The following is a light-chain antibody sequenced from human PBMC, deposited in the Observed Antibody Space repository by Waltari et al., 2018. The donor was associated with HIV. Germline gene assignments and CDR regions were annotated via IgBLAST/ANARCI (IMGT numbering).Light chain of an antibody. CDR3: QVWDSSSDHVV. Sequence: SYVLTQPPSVSVAPGQTARITCGGNNIGSKSVHWYQQKPGQAPVLLVYYDRARPSGIPERFSGSNSGNTATLTISRVEAGDEADYYCQVWDSSSDHVVFGGGTKLPVL. CDR1: NIGSKS. CDR2: YDR. V-gene: IGLV3-21*02. J-gene: IGLJ2*01.